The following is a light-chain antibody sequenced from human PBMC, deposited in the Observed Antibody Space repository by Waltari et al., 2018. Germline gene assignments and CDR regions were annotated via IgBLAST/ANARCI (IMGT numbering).Light chain of an antibody. Sequence: QSVLTQPPSASGTPGQRVTISCSGISSNIGRNYVYWYQQPPGTAPKLLSYRNNQRPSGVPDRFSGSKSGTSASLAISGLRSEDEADYYCAAWDDSLSGRVFGGGTKLTVL. CDR1: SSNIGRNY. CDR3: AAWDDSLSGRV. J-gene: IGLJ2*01. CDR2: RNN. V-gene: IGLV1-47*01.